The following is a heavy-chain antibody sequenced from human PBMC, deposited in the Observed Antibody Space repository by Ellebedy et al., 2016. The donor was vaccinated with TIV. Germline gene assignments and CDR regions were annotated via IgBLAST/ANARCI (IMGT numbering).Heavy chain of an antibody. D-gene: IGHD5-24*01. V-gene: IGHV1-18*04. Sequence: ASAKVSCXASGYTFTTYGITWARQAPGQGLEWMGWINTYSGDTNYAQKFQGRVTMTKDTSTSTAYMDLRSLRFDDTAVYYCARGDGWGYLDYWGHGTLVIVSS. J-gene: IGHJ4*01. CDR3: ARGDGWGYLDY. CDR2: INTYSGDT. CDR1: GYTFTTYG.